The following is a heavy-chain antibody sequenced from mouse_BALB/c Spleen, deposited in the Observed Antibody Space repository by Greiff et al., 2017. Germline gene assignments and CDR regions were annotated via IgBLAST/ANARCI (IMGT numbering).Heavy chain of an antibody. V-gene: IGHV10-1*02. Sequence: EVHLVESGGGLVQPKGSLKLSCAASGFTFNTYAMNWVRQAPGKGLEWVARIRSKSNNYATYYADSVKDRFTISRDDSQSMLYLQMNNLKTEDTAMYYCVRHLPFAYWGQGTLVTVSA. J-gene: IGHJ3*01. CDR1: GFTFNTYA. CDR2: IRSKSNNYAT. CDR3: VRHLPFAY.